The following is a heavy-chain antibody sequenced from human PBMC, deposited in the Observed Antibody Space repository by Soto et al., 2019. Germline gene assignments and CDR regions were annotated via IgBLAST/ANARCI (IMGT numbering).Heavy chain of an antibody. CDR2: ISWNSGSI. J-gene: IGHJ4*02. Sequence: EVQLLESGGGLVQPGGSLRLSCAASGFTFDDYAMHWVRQAPGKGLEWVSGISWNSGSIGYADSVKGRFTISRDNAKNSLYLQMNSLRAEDTALYYCAKGGDYDILTGYYSFDYWGQGTLVTVSS. CDR3: AKGGDYDILTGYYSFDY. D-gene: IGHD3-9*01. CDR1: GFTFDDYA. V-gene: IGHV3-9*01.